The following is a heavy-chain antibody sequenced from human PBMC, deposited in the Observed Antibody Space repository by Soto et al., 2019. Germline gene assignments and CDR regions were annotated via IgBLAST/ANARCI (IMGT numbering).Heavy chain of an antibody. CDR1: GGSFSGYY. V-gene: IGHV4-34*01. CDR2: INHSGST. D-gene: IGHD2-2*01. J-gene: IGHJ3*02. Sequence: SETLSLTCAVYGGSFSGYYWSWIRQPPGKGLEWIGEINHSGSTNYNPSLKSRVTISVDTSKNQFSLKLSSVTAADTAVYYCARLIVVVPAASPRGAFDIWGQGTMVTVSS. CDR3: ARLIVVVPAASPRGAFDI.